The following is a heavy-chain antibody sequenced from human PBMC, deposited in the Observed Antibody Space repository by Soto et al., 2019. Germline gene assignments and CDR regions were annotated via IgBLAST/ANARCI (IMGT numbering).Heavy chain of an antibody. D-gene: IGHD3-3*01. CDR2: IYYSGST. Sequence: PSETLSLTCTVSGGSISSYYWSWIRQPPGKGLEWIGYIYYSGSTYYNPSLKSRVTISVDTSKNQFSLKLSSVTAADTAVYYCAREDYDLGNPWFDPWGQGTLVT. V-gene: IGHV4-59*12. CDR3: AREDYDLGNPWFDP. CDR1: GGSISSYY. J-gene: IGHJ5*02.